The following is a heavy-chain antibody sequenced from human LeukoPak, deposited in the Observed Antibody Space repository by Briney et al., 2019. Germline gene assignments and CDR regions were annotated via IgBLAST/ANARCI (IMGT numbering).Heavy chain of an antibody. Sequence: SETLSLTCTVSGGSINNYYWSWIRQPPGKGLEWIGYIYYRGSTNYNPSLKSRVTFSVDTSKNQFSLKLNSVTAADTAVYYCARGGDYGDLRYFDYWGQGTLVTVSS. D-gene: IGHD4-17*01. CDR3: ARGGDYGDLRYFDY. J-gene: IGHJ4*02. V-gene: IGHV4-59*01. CDR2: IYYRGST. CDR1: GGSINNYY.